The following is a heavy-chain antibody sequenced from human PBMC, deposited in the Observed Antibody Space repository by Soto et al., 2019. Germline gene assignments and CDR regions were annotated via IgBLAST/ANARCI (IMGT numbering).Heavy chain of an antibody. J-gene: IGHJ6*02. CDR3: ARLFLGSSWTKAPGMDV. V-gene: IGHV4-39*01. CDR1: GGSISSSSYY. CDR2: IYYSGST. Sequence: SETLSLTCTVSGGSISSSSYYWGWIRQPPGKGLEWIGSIYYSGSTYYNPSLKSRVTISVDTSKNQFSLKLSSVTAADTAVYYCARLFLGSSWTKAPGMDVWGQGTTGTVSS. D-gene: IGHD6-13*01.